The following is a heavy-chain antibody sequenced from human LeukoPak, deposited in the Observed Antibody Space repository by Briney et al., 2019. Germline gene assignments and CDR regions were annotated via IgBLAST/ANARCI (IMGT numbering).Heavy chain of an antibody. CDR2: ISGSGGST. V-gene: IGHV3-23*01. Sequence: GSLRLSCAASGFTFSSYAMSWVRRAPGKGLEWVSAISGSGGSTYYADSVKGRFTISRDNSKNTLYLQMNSLRAEDTAVYYCAIRGRAPGYSGPFLGGQGTLVTVSS. CDR1: GFTFSSYA. D-gene: IGHD3-10*01. J-gene: IGHJ4*02. CDR3: AIRGRAPGYSGPFL.